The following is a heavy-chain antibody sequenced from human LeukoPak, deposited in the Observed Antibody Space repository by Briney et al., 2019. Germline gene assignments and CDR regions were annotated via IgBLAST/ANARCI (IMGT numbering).Heavy chain of an antibody. D-gene: IGHD5-18*01. J-gene: IGHJ4*02. Sequence: GGSLRLSCAASGFTFSSYWMSWVRQAPGKGLEWVSYISSSGSTIYYADSVKGRFTISRDNAKNSLYLQMNSLRAEDTAVYYCARAGYSYGYYTFDYWGQGTLVTVSS. V-gene: IGHV3-48*04. CDR1: GFTFSSYW. CDR3: ARAGYSYGYYTFDY. CDR2: ISSSGSTI.